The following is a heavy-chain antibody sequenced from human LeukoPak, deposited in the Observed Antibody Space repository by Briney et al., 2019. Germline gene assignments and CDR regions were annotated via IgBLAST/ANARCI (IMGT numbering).Heavy chain of an antibody. CDR3: ARQMSGWFDP. Sequence: KPSGTLSLTCTVSGGSISSSSYFWGWIRQPPGKGLEWLGTIYYSGSTYCNPSLKSQLTISVDTSKNQFSLILSSVTAADTAVYYCARQMSGWFDPWGQGTLVAVSS. CDR2: IYYSGST. CDR1: GGSISSSSYF. J-gene: IGHJ5*02. V-gene: IGHV4-39*01. D-gene: IGHD3-10*01.